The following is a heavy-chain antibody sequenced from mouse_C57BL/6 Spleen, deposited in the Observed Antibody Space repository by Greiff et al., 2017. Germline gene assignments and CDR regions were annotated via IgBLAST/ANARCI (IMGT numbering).Heavy chain of an antibody. CDR3: TRGGVTPSYWYFDV. CDR1: GFTFSSYA. J-gene: IGHJ1*03. CDR2: ISSGGDYI. Sequence: EVQGVESGEGLVKPGGSLKLSCAASGFTFSSYAMSWVRQTPEKRLEWVAYISSGGDYIYYADTVKGRFTISRDNARNTLYLQMSSLKSEDTAMYYCTRGGVTPSYWYFDVWGTGTTVTVSS. D-gene: IGHD2-1*01. V-gene: IGHV5-9-1*02.